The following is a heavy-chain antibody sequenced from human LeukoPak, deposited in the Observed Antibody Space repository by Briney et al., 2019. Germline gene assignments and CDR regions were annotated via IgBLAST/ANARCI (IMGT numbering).Heavy chain of an antibody. CDR3: ARPKYCADGVCYWSLDY. CDR2: IIPISGTS. J-gene: IGHJ4*02. CDR1: GGTFRKYA. V-gene: IGHV1-69*05. D-gene: IGHD2-8*01. Sequence: SVKVSCKASGGTFRKYAIYWVRQAPGQGLQWMGRIIPISGTSGFAQGFQGRVTLTTDASTSTAYMELTSLRSEDTAVYYCARPKYCADGVCYWSLDYWGQGTLVTVSS.